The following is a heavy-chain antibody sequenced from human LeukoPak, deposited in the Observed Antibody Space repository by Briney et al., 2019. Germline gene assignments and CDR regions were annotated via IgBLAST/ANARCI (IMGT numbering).Heavy chain of an antibody. CDR2: IRSKTDGGTT. J-gene: IGHJ4*02. V-gene: IGHV3-15*01. CDR1: GFTFTDAW. CDR3: STWTDLYDY. Sequence: GGSLRLSCVASGFTFTDAWMTWVRQAPGKGLEWVGRIRSKTDGGTTDYAAAVRGRFIISRDDSRNTFYLQMNSLTTEDTAVYYCSTWTDLYDYWGQGTLVTVS. D-gene: IGHD3/OR15-3a*01.